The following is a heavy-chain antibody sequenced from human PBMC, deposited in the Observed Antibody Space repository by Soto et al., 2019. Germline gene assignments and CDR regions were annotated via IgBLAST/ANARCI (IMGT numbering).Heavy chain of an antibody. V-gene: IGHV1-46*01. Sequence: GASVKVSCKASGYTFTSYYMHWVRQAPGQGLEWMGIINPSGGSTSYAQKFQGRVTMTRDTSTSTVYMELSSLRSEDTAVYYCAREPVPPFPIGIASAVYCSGGSCYDPEGYYYYYYGMDVWGQGTTVTVSS. CDR3: AREPVPPFPIGIASAVYCSGGSCYDPEGYYYYYYGMDV. CDR1: GYTFTSYY. D-gene: IGHD2-15*01. CDR2: INPSGGST. J-gene: IGHJ6*02.